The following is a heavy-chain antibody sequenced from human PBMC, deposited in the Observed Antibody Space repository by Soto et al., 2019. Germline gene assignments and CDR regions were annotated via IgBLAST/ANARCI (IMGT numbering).Heavy chain of an antibody. D-gene: IGHD3-10*01. CDR1: GFTFSDSY. Sequence: PGGSLRLSCAASGFTFSDSYMSWIRRAPGKGLEWISYITFSGNTVYYADSLKGRFTISRDNAKNSLYLQMNRLRAEDTAVYYCARVSWREKYGMDVWGKGTTVTVS. CDR3: ARVSWREKYGMDV. CDR2: ITFSGNTV. V-gene: IGHV3-11*01. J-gene: IGHJ6*04.